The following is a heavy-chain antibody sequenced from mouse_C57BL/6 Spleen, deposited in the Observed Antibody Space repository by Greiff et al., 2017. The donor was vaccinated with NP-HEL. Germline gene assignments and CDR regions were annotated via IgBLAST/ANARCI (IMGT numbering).Heavy chain of an antibody. CDR1: GYAFSSSW. D-gene: IGHD4-1*01. CDR2: IYPGDGDT. V-gene: IGHV1-82*01. Sequence: VKLMESGPELVKPGASVKISCKASGYAFSSSWMNWVKQRPGKGLEWIGRIYPGDGDTNYNGKFKGKATLTADKSSSTAYMQLSSLTSEDSAVYFCARWDVGYWGQGTTLTVSS. J-gene: IGHJ2*01. CDR3: ARWDVGY.